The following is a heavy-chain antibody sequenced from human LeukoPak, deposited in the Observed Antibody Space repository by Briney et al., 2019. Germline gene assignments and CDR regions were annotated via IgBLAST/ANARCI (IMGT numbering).Heavy chain of an antibody. CDR1: GGSFSGYY. CDR3: ARYPAYYYDSSGFYLYYFDY. V-gene: IGHV4-34*01. D-gene: IGHD3-22*01. Sequence: PSGTLSLTCAVYGGSFSGYYWNWIRQPPGKGLEWIGEINHSGSTHYNLSLKSRVTISIDTSKNQFSLKLSSVTAADTAMYYCARYPAYYYDSSGFYLYYFDYWGQGILVTVSS. CDR2: INHSGST. J-gene: IGHJ4*02.